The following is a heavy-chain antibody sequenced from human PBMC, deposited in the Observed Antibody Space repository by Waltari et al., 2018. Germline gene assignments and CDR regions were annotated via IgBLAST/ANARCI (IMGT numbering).Heavy chain of an antibody. CDR2: MNPRSVKT. CDR1: EEIFTTDE. J-gene: IGHJ3*02. Sequence: QEHLVQSGTEVKKPGASVKVSCKDSEEIFTTDEINWVRQAAGQGLEWMGWMNPRSVKTGYAQLFQCRVTMTRNASTTIAYLELSSLRSEDTAIYFCARGYGSGSDAFDIWGQGTMVIVSS. CDR3: ARGYGSGSDAFDI. V-gene: IGHV1-8*01. D-gene: IGHD3-10*01.